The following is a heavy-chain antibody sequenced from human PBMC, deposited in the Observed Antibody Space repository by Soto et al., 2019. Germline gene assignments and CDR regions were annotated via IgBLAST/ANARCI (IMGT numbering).Heavy chain of an antibody. CDR3: ATGGYSYGWGY. V-gene: IGHV3-30*03. CDR1: RFTFSSYG. J-gene: IGHJ4*02. CDR2: VSYDGSNK. Sequence: GGSLRLSCAASRFTFSSYGMHWVRQAPGKGLEWVAVVSYDGSNKYYADSVKGRFTISRDNSKNTLYLQMNSLRAEDTAVYYCATGGYSYGWGYWGQGTLVTVSS. D-gene: IGHD5-18*01.